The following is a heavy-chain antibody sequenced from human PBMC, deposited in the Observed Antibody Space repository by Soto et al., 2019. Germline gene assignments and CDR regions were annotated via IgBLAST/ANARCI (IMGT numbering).Heavy chain of an antibody. J-gene: IGHJ5*02. CDR2: ISAYTDDP. CDR1: GNTFTNFG. CDR3: ARVIPGAEAWFDP. V-gene: IGHV1-18*01. Sequence: ASVKVSCKASGNTFTNFGATWVRQAPGQGLEWMGWISAYTDDPNYAQKFQGRVTMTIDTSTSTAYLDLRSLTSDDTAVYYCARVIPGAEAWFDPWGQGTLVTVSS. D-gene: IGHD2-2*01.